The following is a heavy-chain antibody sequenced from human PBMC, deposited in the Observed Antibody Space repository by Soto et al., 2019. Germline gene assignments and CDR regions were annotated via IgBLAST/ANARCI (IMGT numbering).Heavy chain of an antibody. CDR1: GGTFSSYA. CDR2: IIPIFGTA. Sequence: SVKVSCKXSGGTFSSYAISWVRQAPGQGLEWMGGIIPIFGTANYAQKFQGRVTITADESTSTAYMELSSLRSEDTAVYYCARGRGVIVHPYFDYWGQGTLVTVSS. D-gene: IGHD3-16*02. CDR3: ARGRGVIVHPYFDY. V-gene: IGHV1-69*13. J-gene: IGHJ4*02.